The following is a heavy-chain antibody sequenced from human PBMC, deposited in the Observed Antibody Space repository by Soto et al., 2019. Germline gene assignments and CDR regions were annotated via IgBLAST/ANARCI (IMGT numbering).Heavy chain of an antibody. V-gene: IGHV3-66*01. CDR3: ASPILIWSGWVDV. Sequence: GGSLRLSCAASGFTVSSNYMSWVRQAPGKGLEWVSVIYSGGSTYYADSVKGRFTISRDNSKNTLYLQMNSLRAEDTAVYYCASPILIWSGWVDVWGKGTTVTVSS. J-gene: IGHJ6*04. CDR1: GFTVSSNY. CDR2: IYSGGST. D-gene: IGHD3-3*01.